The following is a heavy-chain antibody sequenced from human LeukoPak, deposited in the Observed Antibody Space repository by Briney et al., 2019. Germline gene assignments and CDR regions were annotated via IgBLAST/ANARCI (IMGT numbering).Heavy chain of an antibody. CDR3: ARDINWNYDY. J-gene: IGHJ4*02. CDR1: GYTFSSYS. Sequence: PGGSLRLSCAASGYTFSSYSMHWVHQAPGKGLEWVSSISSSSSYIYYADSVKGRFTISRDNAKNSLYLQMNSLRAEDTAVYYCARDINWNYDYWGQGTLVTVSS. CDR2: ISSSSSYI. V-gene: IGHV3-21*01. D-gene: IGHD1-7*01.